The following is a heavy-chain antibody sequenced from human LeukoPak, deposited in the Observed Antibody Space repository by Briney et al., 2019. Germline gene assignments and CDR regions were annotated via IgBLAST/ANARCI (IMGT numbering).Heavy chain of an antibody. D-gene: IGHD3-3*01. Sequence: SETLSLTCAVSGVSISSSNWRSWVRQPPGKGLEWIGEIYHSGSTNYNPSLKSRVTISVDKSKNQFSLKLSSVTAADTAVYYCARCELYYDFWSGYYQEGYYYMDVWGKGTTVTVSS. J-gene: IGHJ6*03. CDR3: ARCELYYDFWSGYYQEGYYYMDV. CDR2: IYHSGST. CDR1: GVSISSSNW. V-gene: IGHV4-4*02.